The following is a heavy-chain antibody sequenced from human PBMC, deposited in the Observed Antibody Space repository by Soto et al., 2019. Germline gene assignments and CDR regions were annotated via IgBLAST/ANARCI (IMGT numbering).Heavy chain of an antibody. CDR1: GGSISSGGYY. D-gene: IGHD4-17*01. CDR3: ARAVGNIDYGDTRFDP. V-gene: IGHV4-31*03. Sequence: QVQLQESGPGLVKPSQTLSLTCTVSGGSISSGGYYWSWIRQHPGKDLEWIGYIYYSGSTYYNPSLKSRVTISVDTSKNQFSLKLSSVTAADTAVYCCARAVGNIDYGDTRFDPWGQGTLVTVSS. CDR2: IYYSGST. J-gene: IGHJ5*02.